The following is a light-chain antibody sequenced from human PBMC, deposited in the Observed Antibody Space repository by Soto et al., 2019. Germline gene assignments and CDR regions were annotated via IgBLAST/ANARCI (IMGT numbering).Light chain of an antibody. Sequence: QSALTQPASVSGSPGQSITISCTGSNNDIGAYDYVSWYQQHPLQAPKRLIYEVDNRPSGISDRFSGSKSGRTASLTISALQSEDEGEYFCSSYSTTITWVFGGGTKVTVL. J-gene: IGLJ3*02. CDR2: EVD. CDR3: SSYSTTITWV. CDR1: NNDIGAYDY. V-gene: IGLV2-14*01.